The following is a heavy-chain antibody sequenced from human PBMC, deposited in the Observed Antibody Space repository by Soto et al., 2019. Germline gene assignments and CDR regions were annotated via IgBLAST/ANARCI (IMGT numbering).Heavy chain of an antibody. V-gene: IGHV3-23*01. CDR2: ISGSGGST. J-gene: IGHJ4*02. CDR1: GFTFSSYA. CDR3: ARDRIKYCSSTSCYPYVY. Sequence: GGSLRLSCAASGFTFSSYAMSWVRQAPGKGLEWVSAISGSGGSTYYADSVKGRFTISRDNAKNSLYLQMNSLRAEDTAVYYCARDRIKYCSSTSCYPYVYWGQGTLVTVSS. D-gene: IGHD2-2*01.